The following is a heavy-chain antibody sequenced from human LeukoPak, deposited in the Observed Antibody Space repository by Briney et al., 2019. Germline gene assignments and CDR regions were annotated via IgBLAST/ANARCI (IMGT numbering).Heavy chain of an antibody. J-gene: IGHJ6*03. CDR3: AKQDSSSWYPMYYYYYMDV. CDR1: GFTFSSYE. D-gene: IGHD6-13*01. CDR2: ISSSGSTI. Sequence: GGSLRLSCAASGFTFSSYEMNWVRQAPGKGLEWVSYISSSGSTIYYADSVKGRFTISRDNAKNSLYLQMNSLRAEDTAVYYCAKQDSSSWYPMYYYYYMDVWGKGTTVTVSS. V-gene: IGHV3-48*03.